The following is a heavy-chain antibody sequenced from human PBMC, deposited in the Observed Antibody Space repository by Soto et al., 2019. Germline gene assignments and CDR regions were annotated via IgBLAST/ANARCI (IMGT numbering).Heavy chain of an antibody. V-gene: IGHV4-4*07. CDR1: GGSIRSYY. D-gene: IGHD1-26*01. CDR2: IYTSGST. Sequence: SETLSLTCNVSGGSIRSYYWSWARQPAGKPLEWIGRIYTSGSTNYNPSLKSRVSMSVDTSKNQFSLKVTSVTAADTAVYYCAREGASGFGMDVWGQGTTVTVSS. CDR3: AREGASGFGMDV. J-gene: IGHJ6*02.